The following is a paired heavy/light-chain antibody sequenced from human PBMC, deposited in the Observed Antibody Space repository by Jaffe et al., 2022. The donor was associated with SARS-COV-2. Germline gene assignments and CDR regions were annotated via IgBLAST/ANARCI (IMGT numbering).Light chain of an antibody. CDR1: QTVSSN. Sequence: EIVMTQSPATLSVSPGERATLSCRASQTVSSNLAWYQQKPGQAPRLLIYSASTRATGIPARFSGSGAGTEFTLTISSLQSEDFAVYYCQQYDNWWTFGQGTKVEI. CDR2: SAS. J-gene: IGKJ1*01. CDR3: QQYDNWWT. V-gene: IGKV3-15*01.
Heavy chain of an antibody. CDR3: AKFMDTSVYPDYYFDS. V-gene: IGHV3-23*01. J-gene: IGHJ4*02. D-gene: IGHD3-22*01. CDR2: FSGRTGGT. CDR1: GFSLSNFD. Sequence: EVQLLESGGGLVRPGGSLRLSCAASGFSLSNFDMSWVRQAPGKGLEWVSTFSGRTGGTYYADSVRGRLTISGDISKNTLYLQLNSVRAEDTAVYYCAKFMDTSVYPDYYFDSWGQGTLVSVSS.